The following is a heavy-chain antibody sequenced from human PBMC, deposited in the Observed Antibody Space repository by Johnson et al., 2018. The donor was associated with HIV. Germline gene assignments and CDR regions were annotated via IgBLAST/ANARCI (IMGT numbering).Heavy chain of an antibody. CDR2: ISYDGSNK. Sequence: QVQLVESGGGVVQPGRSLRLSCAASGFTFSSYAMHWVRQAPGKGLEWVAVISYDGSNKYYADSVKGRFTISRDTAENLLYLQMHSLRVEDTAVYYCARLTWDQNRGWDAFDIWGQGTMVTVSS. J-gene: IGHJ3*02. CDR3: ARLTWDQNRGWDAFDI. CDR1: GFTFSSYA. V-gene: IGHV3-30*04. D-gene: IGHD1-26*01.